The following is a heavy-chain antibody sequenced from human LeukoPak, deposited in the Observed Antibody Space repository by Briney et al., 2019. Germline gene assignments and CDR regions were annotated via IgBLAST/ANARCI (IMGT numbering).Heavy chain of an antibody. Sequence: GSLRLSCAASGFTFSSYAMSWVRQAPGKGLEWVSAISGSGGSTYYADSVKGRFTISRDNSKNTLYLQMNSLGAEDTAVYYCANLLVVPAAMRAFDIWGQGTMVTVSS. V-gene: IGHV3-23*01. D-gene: IGHD2-2*01. CDR1: GFTFSSYA. J-gene: IGHJ3*02. CDR3: ANLLVVPAAMRAFDI. CDR2: ISGSGGST.